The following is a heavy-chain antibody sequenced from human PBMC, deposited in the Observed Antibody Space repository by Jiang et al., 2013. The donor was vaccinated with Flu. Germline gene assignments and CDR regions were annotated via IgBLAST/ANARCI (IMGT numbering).Heavy chain of an antibody. J-gene: IGHJ4*02. Sequence: SGAEVKNPGASVKLSCKTSGYTFTDHTIHWVRQAPGQGLEWMGWIRPGSGRTKYLERLQGRVTITRDTSATTVYMELSSLTSQDTAVYYCARLYDTSGNDYWGQGTLVTVSS. D-gene: IGHD3-22*01. V-gene: IGHV1-3*01. CDR1: GYTFTDHT. CDR3: ARLYDTSGNDY. CDR2: IRPGSGRT.